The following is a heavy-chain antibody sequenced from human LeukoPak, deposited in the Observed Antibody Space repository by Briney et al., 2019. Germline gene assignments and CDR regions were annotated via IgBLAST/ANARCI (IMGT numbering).Heavy chain of an antibody. CDR1: GFSFDSYD. Sequence: GGSLRLSCAVSGFSFDSYDMHWVRQISGEGLEWVAAIGTGGDTYCRDSVKGRFTISRGNAKNSLYLQMNSLRVGDTAVYYCVRDYGPGGFGPWGQGALVTVSS. D-gene: IGHD3-10*01. CDR2: IGTGGDT. V-gene: IGHV3-13*01. CDR3: VRDYGPGGFGP. J-gene: IGHJ5*02.